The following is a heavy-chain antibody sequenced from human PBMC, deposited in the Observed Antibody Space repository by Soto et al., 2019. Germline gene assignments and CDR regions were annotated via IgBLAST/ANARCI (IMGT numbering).Heavy chain of an antibody. Sequence: RRLSCTASGFTFGDYAMSWVRQAPGKGLGWVGFIRSKAYGGTTEYAASVKGRFTISRDDSKSIAYLQMNSLKTEDTAVYYCTRGLVDLRYFDWLFLDYYYGMDVWGQGTTVTVSS. CDR1: GFTFGDYA. CDR3: TRGLVDLRYFDWLFLDYYYGMDV. D-gene: IGHD3-9*01. V-gene: IGHV3-49*04. CDR2: IRSKAYGGTT. J-gene: IGHJ6*02.